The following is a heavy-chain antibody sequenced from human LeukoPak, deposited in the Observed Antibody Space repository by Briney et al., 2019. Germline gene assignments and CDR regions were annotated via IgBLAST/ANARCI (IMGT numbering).Heavy chain of an antibody. CDR2: IYYSRSA. CDR1: GGSISSSGYY. D-gene: IGHD2-2*03. CDR3: ASGYCTSASCYFSLDY. Sequence: SETLSLTCTGSGGSISSSGYYWGWIRQPPGKGLEWIGTIYYSRSAYYNPSLKSRVTISVDTSKNQFSLKLSSVTAADTAVYYCASGYCTSASCYFSLDYWGQGTLVTVSS. J-gene: IGHJ4*02. V-gene: IGHV4-39*07.